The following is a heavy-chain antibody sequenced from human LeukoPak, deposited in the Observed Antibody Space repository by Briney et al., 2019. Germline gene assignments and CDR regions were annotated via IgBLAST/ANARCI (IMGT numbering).Heavy chain of an antibody. CDR3: ARDRTMVRRATVGY. CDR2: ISAYNGNT. Sequence: ASVKVSCKASGYTFTSYGISWVRQAPGQGLEWMGWISAYNGNTNYAQKLQGRVTMTTDTSTSTAYMELRSLRSDDTAVYYCARDRTMVRRATVGYWGQGTLVTVSS. V-gene: IGHV1-18*01. D-gene: IGHD3-10*01. CDR1: GYTFTSYG. J-gene: IGHJ4*02.